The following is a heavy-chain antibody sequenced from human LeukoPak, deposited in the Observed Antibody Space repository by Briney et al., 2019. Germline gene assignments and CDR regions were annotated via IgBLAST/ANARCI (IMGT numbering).Heavy chain of an antibody. CDR1: GFTFDDYG. J-gene: IGHJ3*02. V-gene: IGHV3-20*04. CDR2: INWNGGST. Sequence: GGSLRLSCAASGFTFDDYGMSWVRQAPGKGLEWVSGINWNGGSTGYADSVKGRFTMSRDNSKNTLYLQMNSLRAEDTAVYYCAKDWGAGEGAFDIWGRGTMVTVSS. D-gene: IGHD1-26*01. CDR3: AKDWGAGEGAFDI.